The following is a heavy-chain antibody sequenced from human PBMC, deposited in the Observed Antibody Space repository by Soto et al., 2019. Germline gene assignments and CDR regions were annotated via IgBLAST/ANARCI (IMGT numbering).Heavy chain of an antibody. V-gene: IGHV1-18*01. J-gene: IGHJ3*02. D-gene: IGHD2-15*01. CDR3: ARVVVVAAREGYDASDI. CDR1: GYTFTSYG. CDR2: ISAYNGNT. Sequence: ASVKASCKASGYTFTSYGISWVRQAPGQGLEWMGWISAYNGNTNYAQKLQGRVTMTTDTSTSTAYMELRSLRSDDTAVYYCARVVVVAAREGYDASDIWGQGTMVTVSS.